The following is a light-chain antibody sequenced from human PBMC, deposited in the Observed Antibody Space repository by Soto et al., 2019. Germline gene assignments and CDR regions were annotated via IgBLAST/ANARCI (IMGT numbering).Light chain of an antibody. CDR1: QSVGSY. CDR3: QQRSNWPSLT. J-gene: IGKJ4*01. V-gene: IGKV3-11*01. CDR2: DAS. Sequence: EIVLIQSPANRSLSPGERATLSCRASQSVGSYLAWYQHKPGQAPRLLISDASNRATGIPARFSGSGSETDFTLTISSLEPEDSAVYYGQQRSNWPSLTFGGGTKVDIK.